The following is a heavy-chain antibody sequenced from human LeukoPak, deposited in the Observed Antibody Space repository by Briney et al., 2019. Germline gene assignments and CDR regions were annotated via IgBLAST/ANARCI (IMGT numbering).Heavy chain of an antibody. V-gene: IGHV4-30-4*01. J-gene: IGHJ4*02. CDR3: VASLMEPPAIDY. CDR2: VCYSGRT. Sequence: SETLSLTCTVSGASITSGDYYWSWIRQPPGKGLEYIGYVCYSGRTYHSPSLKSRATISVDTSRNQFSLKLSSVTAADTAVYYCVASLMEPPAIDYWGQGTLVTVSS. D-gene: IGHD1-14*01. CDR1: GASITSGDYY.